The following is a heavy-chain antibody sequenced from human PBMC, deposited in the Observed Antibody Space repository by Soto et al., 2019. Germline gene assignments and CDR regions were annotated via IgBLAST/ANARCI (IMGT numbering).Heavy chain of an antibody. CDR2: IDNHWSGT. CDR3: ATLKLAGIVC. V-gene: IGHV3-74*01. J-gene: IGHJ4*02. Sequence: EVQLVESGGDLVQPGGSLRLSCAASGFTLSDYWIHWVRQVPGKGLVWVSRIDNHWSGTSYADFVKGRFTISRDSAKNTLYLQMTTPSVDYTAIYYRATLKLAGIVCWGQGSLVTVS. CDR1: GFTLSDYW.